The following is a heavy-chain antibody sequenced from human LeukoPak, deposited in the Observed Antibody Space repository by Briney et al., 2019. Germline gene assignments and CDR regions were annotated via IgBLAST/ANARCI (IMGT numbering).Heavy chain of an antibody. D-gene: IGHD6-13*01. CDR3: AKDSHYSSSWYYFDY. Sequence: GGSLRLSCAASGFTFSSYSMNWVRQAPGKGLEWVSSISSSSSYIYYADSVKGRFTISRDNSKNMLYLQMNSLRAEDTAVYYCAKDSHYSSSWYYFDYWGQGTLVTVSS. CDR1: GFTFSSYS. J-gene: IGHJ4*02. CDR2: ISSSSSYI. V-gene: IGHV3-21*04.